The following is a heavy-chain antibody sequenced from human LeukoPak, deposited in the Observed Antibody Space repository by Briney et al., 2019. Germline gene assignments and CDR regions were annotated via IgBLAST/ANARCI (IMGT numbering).Heavy chain of an antibody. Sequence: ASVKVSCKASGYTSTSYYMHWVRQAPGQGLEWMGIINPSGGSTSYAQKFQGRVTMTRDTSTSTVYMELSSLRSEDTAVYYCAREEAITIFTRHYHFDYWGQGTLVTVSS. CDR3: AREEAITIFTRHYHFDY. D-gene: IGHD3-9*01. V-gene: IGHV1-46*01. CDR1: GYTSTSYY. CDR2: INPSGGST. J-gene: IGHJ4*02.